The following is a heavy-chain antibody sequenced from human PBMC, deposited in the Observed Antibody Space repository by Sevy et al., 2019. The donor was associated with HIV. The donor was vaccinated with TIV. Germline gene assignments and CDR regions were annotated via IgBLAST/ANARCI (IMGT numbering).Heavy chain of an antibody. CDR2: ISGSGGST. CDR3: AKRWRGAAAEYYFDY. Sequence: GGYLRLSCAASGFTFSSYAMSWVRQAPGKGLEWVSAISGSGGSTYYADSVKGRFTISRDNSKNTLYLQMNSLRAEDPAVYYCAKRWRGAAAEYYFDYWGQGTLVTVSS. J-gene: IGHJ4*02. V-gene: IGHV3-23*01. CDR1: GFTFSSYA. D-gene: IGHD2-2*01.